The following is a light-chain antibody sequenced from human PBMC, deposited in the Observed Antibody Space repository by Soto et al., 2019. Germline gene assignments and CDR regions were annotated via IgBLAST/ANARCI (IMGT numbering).Light chain of an antibody. CDR3: WRAHSGAQV. CDR1: TGAVTSGHY. Sequence: QAVVTQEPSLTVSPGGTVTLTCGSSTGAVTSGHYPYWFQQKPAQAPRTLIYDTSNKHAWTPARFSGSLLGGKAALTLSGAQPEDEAEYYGWRAHSGAQVFGGGTKLTVL. J-gene: IGLJ2*01. CDR2: DTS. V-gene: IGLV7-46*01.